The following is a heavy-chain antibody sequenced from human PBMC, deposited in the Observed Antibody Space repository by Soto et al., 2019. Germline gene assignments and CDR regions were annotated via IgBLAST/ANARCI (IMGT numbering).Heavy chain of an antibody. CDR3: ARVGIAVAGPYYFDY. J-gene: IGHJ4*02. Sequence: PSETLSLTCTVSGGSISSGGYYWSWIRQHPGKGLEWIGYIYYSGSTYYNPSLKSRVTISVDTSKNQFSLKLSSVTAADTAVYYCARVGIAVAGPYYFDYWGQGTLVNVSS. V-gene: IGHV4-31*03. D-gene: IGHD6-19*01. CDR1: GGSISSGGYY. CDR2: IYYSGST.